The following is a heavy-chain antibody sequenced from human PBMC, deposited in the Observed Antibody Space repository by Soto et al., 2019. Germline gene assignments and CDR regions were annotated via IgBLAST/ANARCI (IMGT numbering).Heavy chain of an antibody. Sequence: SETLSLTCSVSGGSISSYYWSWIRQPPGKGLEWIGYIYYTGITSYNPSLKSRVTISVDTSKSQFSLKLSSVTAADTAVYYCAREGGAGYSSWSVAYWGQGTLVTVSS. CDR2: IYYTGIT. CDR3: AREGGAGYSSWSVAY. V-gene: IGHV4-59*01. D-gene: IGHD5-18*01. J-gene: IGHJ4*02. CDR1: GGSISSYY.